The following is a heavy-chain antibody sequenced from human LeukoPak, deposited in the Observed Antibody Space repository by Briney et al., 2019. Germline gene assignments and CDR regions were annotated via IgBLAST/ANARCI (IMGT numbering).Heavy chain of an antibody. CDR2: ISGSGCST. CDR3: AKDRVSGGRAVKSGWYTEPDY. Sequence: GGSLRLSFAAPGFTFSSYAMSWVRQAPGKGLEWVSAISGSGCSTYYADSVKGRFTISRDNSKNTLYLQMNSLRAEDTAVYYCAKDRVSGGRAVKSGWYTEPDYWGQGTLVTVPS. J-gene: IGHJ4*02. V-gene: IGHV3-23*01. CDR1: GFTFSSYA. D-gene: IGHD6-19*01.